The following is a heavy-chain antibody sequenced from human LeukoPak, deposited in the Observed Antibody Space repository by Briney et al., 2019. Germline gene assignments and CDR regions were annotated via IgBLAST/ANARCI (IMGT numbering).Heavy chain of an antibody. CDR1: GGSFSSGSYY. V-gene: IGHV4-61*01. CDR3: ARNYDILTGLNWFDP. D-gene: IGHD3-9*01. J-gene: IGHJ5*02. CDR2: IYYSGST. Sequence: SETLSLTCTVSGGSFSSGSYYWSWIRQPPGKGLEWIGYIYYSGSTNYNPSLKSRVTISVDTSKNQFSLKLSSVTAADTAVYYCARNYDILTGLNWFDPWGQGTLVTVSS.